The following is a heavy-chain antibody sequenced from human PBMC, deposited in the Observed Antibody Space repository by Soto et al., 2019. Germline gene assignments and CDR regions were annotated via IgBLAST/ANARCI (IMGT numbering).Heavy chain of an antibody. CDR3: AQVPGARNYYFYRTDV. CDR2: VSAGSSGS. J-gene: IGHJ6*02. Sequence: GGSLRLSCAASGLSFSDSALSWGRQAPGQGLGWVSTVSAGSSGSFYEDSLKGRFTITRDNSKNTLFLQMNSVRVDDTAVYYCAQVPGARNYYFYRTDVWGQGTTVTVSS. CDR1: GLSFSDSA. V-gene: IGHV3-23*02.